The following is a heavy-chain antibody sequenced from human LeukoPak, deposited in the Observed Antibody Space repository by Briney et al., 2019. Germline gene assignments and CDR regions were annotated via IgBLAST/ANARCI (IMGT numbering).Heavy chain of an antibody. Sequence: GGSLRLSCAASGFRFSDYWMTWLRQAPGKGLEWVASINSGGTTTHYAFSVKGRFTISRDNAQNVLYLQMNGLRGDDAAVYYCLRGDSRDFWGQGTLVTVSS. D-gene: IGHD3-22*01. CDR1: GFRFSDYW. J-gene: IGHJ4*02. CDR2: INSGGTTT. CDR3: LRGDSRDF. V-gene: IGHV3-21*06.